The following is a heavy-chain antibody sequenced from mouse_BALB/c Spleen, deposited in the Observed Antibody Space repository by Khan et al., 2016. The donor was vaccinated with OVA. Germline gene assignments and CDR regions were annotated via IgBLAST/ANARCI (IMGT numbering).Heavy chain of an antibody. V-gene: IGHV1S81*02. D-gene: IGHD2-14*01. CDR2: INPSNGGT. CDR3: TRSSSYYRYDGYAIDY. CDR1: GYTFTSYY. Sequence: VQLQESGAELVKPGASVKLSCKATGYTFTSYYMYWVKQRPGQGLEWIGGINPSNGGTNFNEKFKSKATLTVDKSSSTAYMQLSSLKSEDSAVYYCTRSSSYYRYDGYAIDYWGQGASVTVSS. J-gene: IGHJ4*01.